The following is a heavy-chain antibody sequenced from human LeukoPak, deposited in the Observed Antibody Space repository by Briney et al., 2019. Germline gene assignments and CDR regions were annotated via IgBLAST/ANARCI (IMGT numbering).Heavy chain of an antibody. CDR3: VRGLYDSSIYRAFHI. V-gene: IGHV4-4*07. J-gene: IGHJ3*02. CDR1: GASISSHS. CDR2: IYASGST. Sequence: SETLSPTCTVSGASISSHSWSWIRLPAGKGLEWIGRIYASGSTNSNPSLKSRVTMSVDTSKNQFSLMLSSVTAADTAVYYCVRGLYDSSIYRAFHIWGQGTMVTVSS. D-gene: IGHD3-22*01.